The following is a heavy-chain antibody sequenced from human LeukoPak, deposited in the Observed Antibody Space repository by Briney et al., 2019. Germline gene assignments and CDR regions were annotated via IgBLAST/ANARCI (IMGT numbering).Heavy chain of an antibody. J-gene: IGHJ3*02. CDR2: INSSGTYI. CDR1: GFTFSSYS. Sequence: GGSVRLSCAVSGFTFSSYSMNWVRQAPGKGLEWVSSINSSGTYIYHADSVKGRFTISRDNAKNSLYLQLNSLRAEDTAVYYCAREGYGGNADEAFDIWGQGTMVTVSS. CDR3: AREGYGGNADEAFDI. D-gene: IGHD4-23*01. V-gene: IGHV3-21*01.